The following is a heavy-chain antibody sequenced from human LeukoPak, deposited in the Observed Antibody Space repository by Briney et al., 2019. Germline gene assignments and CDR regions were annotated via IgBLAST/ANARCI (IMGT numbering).Heavy chain of an antibody. CDR3: ATGSGHAFDV. J-gene: IGHJ3*01. V-gene: IGHV3-74*01. Sequence: PGGTLRLSCAASGFTFSSYWMHWVRQVQGKGLVWVSRINSDGRSTSYADSVKGRFTISRDNANNTQYVQMNRLRAEDTVVYYCATGSGHAFDVWSRGTMVTV. CDR1: GFTFSSYW. CDR2: INSDGRST. D-gene: IGHD3-10*01.